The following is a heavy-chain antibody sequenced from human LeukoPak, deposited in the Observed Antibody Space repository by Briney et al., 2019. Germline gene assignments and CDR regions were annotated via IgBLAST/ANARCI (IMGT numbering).Heavy chain of an antibody. CDR3: ARGPEIVVTGTTFGAYKWFDP. Sequence: ASVKVSCKTSGGTLTNYPISWVRQAPGQGLEWMGGIMPIFGTAHYVEKFRGRVTITADESTNTVFLEMRSLKSDDTAVYYCARGPEIVVTGTTFGAYKWFDPWGQGTLLTVSS. J-gene: IGHJ5*02. CDR2: IMPIFGTA. V-gene: IGHV1-69*13. CDR1: GGTLTNYP. D-gene: IGHD1-1*01.